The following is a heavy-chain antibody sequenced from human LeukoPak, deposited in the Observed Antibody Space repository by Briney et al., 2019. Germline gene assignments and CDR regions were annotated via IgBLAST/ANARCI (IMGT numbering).Heavy chain of an antibody. CDR2: ITSKPNSYAT. J-gene: IGHJ4*02. V-gene: IGHV3-73*01. CDR3: TGGSGWYSPDY. CDR1: GFTFSGSV. D-gene: IGHD6-19*01. Sequence: GGSLKLSCAASGFTFSGSVMHWVRQASGKGLEWVGRITSKPNSYATVYAASVKGRFTISSDDSKNTAYLQMNSLKIEDTAVYYCTGGSGWYSPDYWGQGTLVTVSS.